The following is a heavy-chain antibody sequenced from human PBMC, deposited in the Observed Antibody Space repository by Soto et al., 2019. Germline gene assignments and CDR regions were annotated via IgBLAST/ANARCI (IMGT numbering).Heavy chain of an antibody. CDR2: IHGTRSII. J-gene: IGHJ4*02. D-gene: IGHD3-16*01. CDR1: GFTFSSHA. V-gene: IGHV3-48*02. CDR3: ARDARNADYDY. Sequence: GGSLRLSCAVSGFTFSSHAMNWVRQAPGQGLEWVAYIHGTRSIIYYADSVKGRFTISRDNAKNSLYLQMDSLRDEDTALYYCARDARNADYDYWGRGTLVTVAS.